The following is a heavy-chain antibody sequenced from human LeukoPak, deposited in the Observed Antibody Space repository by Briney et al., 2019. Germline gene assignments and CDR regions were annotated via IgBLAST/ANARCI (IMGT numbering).Heavy chain of an antibody. CDR1: GFTFSSYA. J-gene: IGHJ4*02. D-gene: IGHD3-22*01. CDR3: AKTNLYYDSSGYYSNYFDY. Sequence: GGSLRLSCAASGFTFSSYAMSWVRQPPGKGLEWVSTIIGSGGRTYYTDFVKGRFTISRDNSKNTLYLQMNSLRAEDTAVYYCAKTNLYYDSSGYYSNYFDYWGQGTLVTVSS. V-gene: IGHV3-23*01. CDR2: IIGSGGRT.